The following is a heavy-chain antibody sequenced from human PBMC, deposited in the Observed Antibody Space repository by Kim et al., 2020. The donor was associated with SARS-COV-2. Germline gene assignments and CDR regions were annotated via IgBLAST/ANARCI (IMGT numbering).Heavy chain of an antibody. CDR3: ARDRGAGGGMDV. J-gene: IGHJ6*02. D-gene: IGHD1-26*01. V-gene: IGHV6-1*01. Sequence: SQTLSLTCVISGDSVSSSVVAWSWLRQSPSRGLEWLGRTYYRSKWHHDYALSVNSRITINPDTSKNQFFLQLNSVTPEDTAVYYCARDRGAGGGMDVWGQGTTVTVSS. CDR2: TYYRSKWHH. CDR1: GDSVSSSVVA.